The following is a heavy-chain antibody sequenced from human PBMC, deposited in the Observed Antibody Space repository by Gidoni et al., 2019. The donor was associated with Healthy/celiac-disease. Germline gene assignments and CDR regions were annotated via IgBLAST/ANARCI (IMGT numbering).Heavy chain of an antibody. CDR1: GGSFSGYY. Sequence: QVQLQQWGAGLLKPSETLSLTCAVYGGSFSGYYWSWIRQPPGKGLEWIGEINHSGSTNYNPSLKSRVTISVDTSKNQFSLKLSSVTAADTAVYYCARGPVRGARYVYYYYGMDVWGQGTTVTVSS. CDR3: ARGPVRGARYVYYYYGMDV. V-gene: IGHV4-34*01. CDR2: INHSGST. J-gene: IGHJ6*02. D-gene: IGHD3-10*01.